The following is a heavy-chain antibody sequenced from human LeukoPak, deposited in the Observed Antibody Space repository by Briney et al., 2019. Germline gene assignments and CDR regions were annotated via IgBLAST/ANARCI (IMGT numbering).Heavy chain of an antibody. CDR1: GFSFSKYN. CDR2: ISSGGSYI. Sequence: GGSLRLSCAASGFSFSKYNMNWVRQAPGKGLEWVSSISSGGSYIYYADSVEGRFTISRDDTKNSLYLQMNSLRAEDTAVYLCAREFIGSWYWDSWGQGTLVTVSS. J-gene: IGHJ4*02. CDR3: AREFIGSWYWDS. V-gene: IGHV3-21*01. D-gene: IGHD6-13*01.